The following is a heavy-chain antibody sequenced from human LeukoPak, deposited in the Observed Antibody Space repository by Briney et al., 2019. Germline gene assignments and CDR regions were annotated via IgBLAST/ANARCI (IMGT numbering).Heavy chain of an antibody. CDR3: AKDMGSSGYYVDY. CDR1: GFTFDDYA. Sequence: PGGSLRLSCAASGFTFDDYAMHWVRQAPGKGREWVSLISGDGGSTYDADSVKGRFTISRDNSKNSLYLQMKSLRTEDTALYYCAKDMGSSGYYVDYWGQGTLVTVSS. V-gene: IGHV3-43*02. CDR2: ISGDGGST. J-gene: IGHJ4*02. D-gene: IGHD3-22*01.